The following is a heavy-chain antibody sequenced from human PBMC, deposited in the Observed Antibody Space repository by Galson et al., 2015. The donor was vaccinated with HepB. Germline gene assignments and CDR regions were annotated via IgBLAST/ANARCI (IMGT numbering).Heavy chain of an antibody. CDR3: AKDHVRGVSHFNFDY. Sequence: SLRLSCAASGFTFDDYTMHWVRQAPGKGLEWVSLISWDGGSTYYADSVKGRFTISRDNSKNSLYLQMNSLRTEDTALYYCAKDHVRGVSHFNFDYWGQGTLVTVSS. V-gene: IGHV3-43*01. CDR1: GFTFDDYT. J-gene: IGHJ4*02. D-gene: IGHD3-10*02. CDR2: ISWDGGST.